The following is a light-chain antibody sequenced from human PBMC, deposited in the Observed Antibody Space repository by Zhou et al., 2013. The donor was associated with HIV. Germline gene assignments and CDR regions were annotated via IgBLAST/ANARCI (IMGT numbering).Light chain of an antibody. CDR3: QHYSTSHTWM. CDR2: GVS. J-gene: IGKJ1*01. Sequence: EIVLTQSPGTLSLSLGERATLSCRASQSVSSSSLVWYQQKPGQPPRLLIYGVSRRATGIPDRFSGSGSGTVFTLTISRLEPEDFAVYYCQHYSTSHTWMFGQGTKVEIK. V-gene: IGKV3-20*01. CDR1: QSVSSSS.